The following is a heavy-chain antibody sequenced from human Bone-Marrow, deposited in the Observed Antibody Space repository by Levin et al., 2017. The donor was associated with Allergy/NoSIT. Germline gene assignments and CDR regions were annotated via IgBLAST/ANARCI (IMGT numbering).Heavy chain of an antibody. J-gene: IGHJ5*02. CDR1: GGSVSSGSYY. D-gene: IGHD2-2*02. Sequence: PSETLSLTCTVSGGSVSSGSYYWSWIRQPPGKGLEWIGYIYYSGSTNYNPSLKSRVTVSVDTSRNQFSLKLTSVTAADTAVYYCARGGPQYCTTTGCYNSFGWFDPWGQGTLVTVSS. CDR2: IYYSGST. CDR3: ARGGPQYCTTTGCYNSFGWFDP. V-gene: IGHV4-61*01.